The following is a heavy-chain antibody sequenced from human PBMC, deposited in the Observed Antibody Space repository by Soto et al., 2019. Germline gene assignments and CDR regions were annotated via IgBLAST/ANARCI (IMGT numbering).Heavy chain of an antibody. J-gene: IGHJ6*02. CDR2: ISYDGSNK. Sequence: GGSLRLSCAASGFTFSSYGMHWVRQAPGKGLEWVAVISYDGSNKYYADSVKGRFTISRDNSKNTLYLQMNSLRAEDTAVYYCAKDRPSRITIFGVVRFGIYYGMDVWGQGTTVTVSS. CDR1: GFTFSSYG. V-gene: IGHV3-30*18. CDR3: AKDRPSRITIFGVVRFGIYYGMDV. D-gene: IGHD3-3*01.